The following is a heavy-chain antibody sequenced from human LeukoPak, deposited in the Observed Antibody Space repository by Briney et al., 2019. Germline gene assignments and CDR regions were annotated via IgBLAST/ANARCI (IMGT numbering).Heavy chain of an antibody. V-gene: IGHV4-4*07. D-gene: IGHD3-3*01. CDR1: GGFISNYY. Sequence: SETLSLTCSVSGGFISNYYLSWIRRPAGKGLEWIGRMSTSGKTNYNPSLKSRVTMSVDTSNNQFFLNLSSVTAADTAVYYCARDSRYYDYWSGYLDYWGQGTLVTVSS. CDR3: ARDSRYYDYWSGYLDY. J-gene: IGHJ4*02. CDR2: MSTSGKT.